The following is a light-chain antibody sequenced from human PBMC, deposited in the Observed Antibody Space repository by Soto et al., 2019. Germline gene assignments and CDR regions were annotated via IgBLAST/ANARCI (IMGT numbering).Light chain of an antibody. CDR1: SRDVGGYNS. J-gene: IGLJ1*01. CDR3: SSYTSGSALYV. Sequence: QSALTQPASVSGSPGQSITISCTGTSRDVGGYNSVSWYQQHPGKAPKLMIYEVTNRPSGLSNRFSGSKSGNTASLTISGLQAEDEADYYCSSYTSGSALYVFGTGTKLTVL. V-gene: IGLV2-14*01. CDR2: EVT.